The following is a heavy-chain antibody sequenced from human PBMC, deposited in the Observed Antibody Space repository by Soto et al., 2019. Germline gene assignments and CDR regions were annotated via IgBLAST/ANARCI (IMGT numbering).Heavy chain of an antibody. CDR3: ARDPVDIVVVVAATSVISAFDI. J-gene: IGHJ3*02. CDR2: ISYDGSNK. V-gene: IGHV3-30-3*01. Sequence: GGSLRLSCAASGFTFSSYAMHWVRQAPGKGLEWVAVISYDGSNKYYADSVKGRFTISRDNSKNTLYLQMNSLRAEDTAVYYCARDPVDIVVVVAATSVISAFDIWGQGTMVTVSS. CDR1: GFTFSSYA. D-gene: IGHD2-15*01.